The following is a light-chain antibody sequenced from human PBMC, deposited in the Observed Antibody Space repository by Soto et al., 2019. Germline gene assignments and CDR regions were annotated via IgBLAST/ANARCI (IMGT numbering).Light chain of an antibody. CDR2: ANT. V-gene: IGLV1-40*01. J-gene: IGLJ1*01. Sequence: QAVLTRPRSVSVAPGQRVTSAGTVSSSNIGAGDDVHWYQELPGTAPKLLVVANTFRPSGVPDRVSGSKYGTYGSLAITGVQAEDEADYSCQSYASSLSGYVLGPGTQVTGL. CDR1: SSNIGAGDD. CDR3: QSYASSLSGYV.